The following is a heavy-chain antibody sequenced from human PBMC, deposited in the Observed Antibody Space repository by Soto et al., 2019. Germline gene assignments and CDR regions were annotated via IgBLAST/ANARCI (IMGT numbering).Heavy chain of an antibody. CDR1: GYSFTSYW. J-gene: IGHJ3*02. CDR3: VRQGSRDDAFDI. V-gene: IGHV5-51*01. CDR2: IYPGDSDT. D-gene: IGHD2-2*01. Sequence: EVQLVPSGAEVKKPGESLKISCKGSGYSFTSYWVAWVRQMPGKGLELMGIIYPGDSDTRYSPSFQGQVTISADRSISTAYLKWSSLKASDTAMFYCVRQGSRDDAFDIWGQGTMVTVSS.